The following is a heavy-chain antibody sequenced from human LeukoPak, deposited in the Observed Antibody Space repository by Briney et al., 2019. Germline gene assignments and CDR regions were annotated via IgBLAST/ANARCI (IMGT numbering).Heavy chain of an antibody. V-gene: IGHV3-48*04. CDR2: ISSSSSII. Sequence: PGGSLRLSCAASGFTFSTYSMNWVRQAPGKGLEWVSYISSSSSIINYAESVRGRFTISRDNAKNLLYLQMYSLRAEDTAVYYCGRDYEERTTDYWGQGTLVTVSS. CDR1: GFTFSTYS. CDR3: GRDYEERTTDY. D-gene: IGHD3-16*01. J-gene: IGHJ4*02.